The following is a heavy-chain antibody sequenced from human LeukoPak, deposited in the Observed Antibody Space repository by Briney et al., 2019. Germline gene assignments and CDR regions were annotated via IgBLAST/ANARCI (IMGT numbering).Heavy chain of an antibody. V-gene: IGHV3-74*01. CDR2: SNEDGSTT. CDR1: GFTFSSNW. D-gene: IGHD1-26*01. CDR3: IRDLGGRSGH. J-gene: IGHJ4*02. Sequence: GGSLKLSCAASGFTFSSNWMHWVRQAPGKGLVWVSRSNEDGSTTNYADSVKGRFTISRDNAKNTLYLQMNSLTAEDTAVYYCIRDLGGRSGHWGQGTLVTVSS.